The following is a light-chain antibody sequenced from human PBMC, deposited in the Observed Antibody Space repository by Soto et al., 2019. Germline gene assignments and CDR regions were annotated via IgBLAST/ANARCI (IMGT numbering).Light chain of an antibody. CDR1: QSISST. Sequence: IVMTQSPATLSVSPGERATLSCRASQSISSTLAWYQQKPGQAPRLLIYGASTRATGVPARFSGSGSGTEFTLTISSLQYEDFAVYYCQEYTNWPPSTFGQGTTVEIK. CDR2: GAS. V-gene: IGKV3-15*01. CDR3: QEYTNWPPST. J-gene: IGKJ1*01.